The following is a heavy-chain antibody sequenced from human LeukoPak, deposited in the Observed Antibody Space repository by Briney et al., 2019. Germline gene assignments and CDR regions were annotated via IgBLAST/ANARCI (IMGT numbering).Heavy chain of an antibody. CDR1: GFTFSSYW. CDR2: IKQDGSEK. Sequence: GGSLRLSCAASGFTFSSYWMSWVRQAPGKGLEWVAHIKQDGSEKYYVDSVKGRFTISRDNAKNSLYLRMNSLRAEDTAVYYCARHSRAIVGATVYRGYFDYWGQGTLVTVSS. J-gene: IGHJ4*02. V-gene: IGHV3-7*01. CDR3: ARHSRAIVGATVYRGYFDY. D-gene: IGHD1-26*01.